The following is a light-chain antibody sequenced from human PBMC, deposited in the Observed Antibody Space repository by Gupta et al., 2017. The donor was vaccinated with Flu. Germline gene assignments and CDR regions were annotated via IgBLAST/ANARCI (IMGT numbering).Light chain of an antibody. CDR3: QQRGDWPPRFT. CDR1: QSISDY. J-gene: IGKJ3*01. Sequence: EIVLTQSPATLSLSPGERATLSCRASQSISDYLAWYQQKPGQTPRRLIYYASNRATGIPARFSSSGSGTDFTPTISSLEAEDVAVYYCQQRGDWPPRFTFGPGTKLDLK. V-gene: IGKV3-11*01. CDR2: YAS.